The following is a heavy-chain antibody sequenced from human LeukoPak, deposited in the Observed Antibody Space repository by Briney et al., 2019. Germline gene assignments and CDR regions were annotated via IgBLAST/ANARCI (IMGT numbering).Heavy chain of an antibody. J-gene: IGHJ4*02. CDR2: IYPGDSDT. CDR3: ARRAISGWSLDF. CDR1: GDRFTSYW. V-gene: IGHV5-51*01. Sequence: GESLKISCKDSGDRFTSYWIGWVRQMSGKGLGWMGIIYPGDSDTKYSPSFQGPVTISVDKSISTAYLQWNSLKASDTAMYYCARRAISGWSLDFWGQGTLVTVSS. D-gene: IGHD6-19*01.